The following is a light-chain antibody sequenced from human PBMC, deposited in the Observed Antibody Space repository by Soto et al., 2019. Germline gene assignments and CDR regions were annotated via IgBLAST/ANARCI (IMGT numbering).Light chain of an antibody. CDR1: SSDVGGYNY. Sequence: QSAPTQPPSASGSPGQSVTFSCTGTSSDVGGYNYVSWYQQYPGKAPKLMIYDVYNRHTGVADRFAGSKSGNTAALTVSGLQYEDEGDYCISSVGSSTWVVGGGTKVTVL. J-gene: IGLJ2*01. V-gene: IGLV2-8*01. CDR3: ISSVGSSTWV. CDR2: DVY.